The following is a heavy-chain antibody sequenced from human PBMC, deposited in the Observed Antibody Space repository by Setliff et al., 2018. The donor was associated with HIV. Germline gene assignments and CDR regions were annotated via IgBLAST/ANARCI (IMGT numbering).Heavy chain of an antibody. J-gene: IGHJ4*02. CDR1: GYSFTSFV. CDR3: AGGGEFGPISSAIF. D-gene: IGHD3-10*01. Sequence: GASVKVSCKASGYSFTSFVINWVRQAPGQGLEWMGWMNPHTGLPAYAPGFAGRFVFSLDTSVNTAFLQINNLKTEDSAVYYCAGGGEFGPISSAIFWGQGALGTVSS. V-gene: IGHV7-4-1*02. CDR2: MNPHTGLP.